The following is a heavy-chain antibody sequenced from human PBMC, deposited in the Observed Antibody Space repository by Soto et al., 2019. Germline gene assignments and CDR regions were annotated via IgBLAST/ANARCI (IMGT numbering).Heavy chain of an antibody. V-gene: IGHV1-3*05. D-gene: IGHD3-16*01. CDR3: ARGGGGLRLGELPFFDY. CDR2: INSANGKT. Sequence: QVHLVQSGAEEKRPGASVKVSCKASGYTFTNYAIHWVRQAPGQRLELMGWINSANGKTQYSQKFQGRLTITRDTSASTGTMNLSSLRSEDTAVYYCARGGGGLRLGELPFFDYWGQGTLVTVSS. J-gene: IGHJ4*02. CDR1: GYTFTNYA.